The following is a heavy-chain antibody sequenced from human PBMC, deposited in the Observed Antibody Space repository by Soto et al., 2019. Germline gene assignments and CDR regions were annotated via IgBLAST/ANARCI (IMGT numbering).Heavy chain of an antibody. D-gene: IGHD7-27*01. Sequence: EVQLVESGGGLVQPGGSLRLSCAASGFTFNNYWMHWVRQAPGTGLVWVSRISDDGKKTNYADAVKGRFTISRDNAKNTVYLQMNSLSAEDTAVYYCARDFSGERRVRGYWGQGTLVTVSS. J-gene: IGHJ4*02. CDR2: ISDDGKKT. V-gene: IGHV3-74*01. CDR1: GFTFNNYW. CDR3: ARDFSGERRVRGY.